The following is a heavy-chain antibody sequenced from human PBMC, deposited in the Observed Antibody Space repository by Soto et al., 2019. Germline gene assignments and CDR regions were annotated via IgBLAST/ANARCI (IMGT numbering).Heavy chain of an antibody. CDR2: SRDKANSYTT. D-gene: IGHD4-4*01. CDR3: SRARPSSNRYFDY. CDR1: GFTFSDHY. Sequence: EVQLVESGGGLVQPGGSLRLSCAASGFTFSDHYMDWVRQAPGKGLEWVGRSRDKANSYTTEYAASVKGRFTISREDSESSLYRQMNSLKTEDTAVYYCSRARPSSNRYFDYWGQGTLVTVSS. V-gene: IGHV3-72*01. J-gene: IGHJ4*02.